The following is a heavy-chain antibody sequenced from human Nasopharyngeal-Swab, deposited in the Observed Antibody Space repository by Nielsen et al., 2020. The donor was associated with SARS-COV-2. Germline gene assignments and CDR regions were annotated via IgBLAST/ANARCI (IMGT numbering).Heavy chain of an antibody. D-gene: IGHD6-6*01. CDR1: GFTFRSYC. CDR2: IWYDGSNK. J-gene: IGHJ4*02. V-gene: IGHV3-33*01. CDR3: TTISEGSSSRGFDY. Sequence: GGSLRLSWAGSGFTFRSYCMQRVRHAPRKGLERVAVIWYDGSNKYYADSVKGRFTITRDNSKNTLYLQMNSLKTEDTAVYYCTTISEGSSSRGFDYWGQGTLVTVSS.